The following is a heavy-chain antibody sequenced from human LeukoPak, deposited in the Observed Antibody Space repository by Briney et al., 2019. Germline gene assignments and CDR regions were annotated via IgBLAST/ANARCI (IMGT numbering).Heavy chain of an antibody. D-gene: IGHD1-14*01. J-gene: IGHJ4*02. CDR2: IYPGSST. Sequence: GGSLRLSCAVSGFSVSSNFMSWVRQAPGKGLEWVSVIYPGSSTYYATSVRGRFTISRDNSRNTVYLQMNRLRGEDTAVYYCASGLLPSLLTAFDFWGLGTLVSVSS. CDR3: ASGLLPSLLTAFDF. CDR1: GFSVSSNF. V-gene: IGHV3-66*01.